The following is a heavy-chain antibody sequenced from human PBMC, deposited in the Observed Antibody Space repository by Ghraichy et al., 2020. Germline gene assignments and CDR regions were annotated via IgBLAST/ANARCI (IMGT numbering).Heavy chain of an antibody. V-gene: IGHV3-33*01. CDR3: ARIPDRSGYYDVFDI. CDR1: GFTFSSYA. D-gene: IGHD3-22*01. J-gene: IGHJ3*02. Sequence: GSLRLSCAASGFTFSSYAMHWVRQAPGRGLEWVAVIWYDESNEYYADSVKGRFTISRDNSKNTLYLQMNSLRAEDTAVYYCARIPDRSGYYDVFDIWGQGTMVTVSS. CDR2: IWYDESNE.